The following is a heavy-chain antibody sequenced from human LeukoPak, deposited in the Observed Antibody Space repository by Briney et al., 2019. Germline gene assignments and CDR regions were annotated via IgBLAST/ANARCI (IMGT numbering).Heavy chain of an antibody. CDR1: AASFSSSEW. CDR3: ASRWVSTGEPY. Sequence: SGTLSLTCAVSAASFSSSEWWTWVRQPPGKGLEWIGEIRHSGNTNYNPSLKSRVTISLDKSKNQFSLNLSSVTAADTAVYFCASRWVSTGEPYWGQGTLVTVFS. CDR2: IRHSGNT. D-gene: IGHD3-10*01. J-gene: IGHJ4*02. V-gene: IGHV4-4*02.